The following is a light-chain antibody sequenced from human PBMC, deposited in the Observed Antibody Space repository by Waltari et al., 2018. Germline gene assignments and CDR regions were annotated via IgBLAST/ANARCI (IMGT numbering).Light chain of an antibody. Sequence: DIQMTQSPSSVSASVGARVTNTCRASQNINSWLAWYQQKPGKAPKLLIYTASSLLSGVPSRFSGSGSGTEFTLTISSLQPEDFATYFCQQANSFPLTFGGGTKVELK. J-gene: IGKJ4*01. CDR2: TAS. CDR1: QNINSW. V-gene: IGKV1-12*01. CDR3: QQANSFPLT.